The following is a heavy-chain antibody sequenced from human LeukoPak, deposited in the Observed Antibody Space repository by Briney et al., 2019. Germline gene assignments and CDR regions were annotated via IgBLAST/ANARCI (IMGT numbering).Heavy chain of an antibody. Sequence: GGSLRLSCAASGFTFSSSAMSWVRQVPGKGLEWVSGISASGGSTYYADSVRGRFTISRDNAKNSLYLQMNSLRAEDTAVYYCAREREGGWFDPWGQGTLVTVSS. D-gene: IGHD3-16*01. CDR2: ISASGGST. J-gene: IGHJ5*02. V-gene: IGHV3-23*01. CDR1: GFTFSSSA. CDR3: AREREGGWFDP.